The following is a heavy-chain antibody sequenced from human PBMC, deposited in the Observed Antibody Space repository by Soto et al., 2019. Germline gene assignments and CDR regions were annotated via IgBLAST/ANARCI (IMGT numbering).Heavy chain of an antibody. CDR3: ARGPRGYCTNGVCYGWFDP. J-gene: IGHJ5*02. CDR1: SGSISSYY. Sequence: SETLSLTCTVSSGSISSYYWSWMRQPPGKGLEYIGYIFYTGSTNYNPSLKSRATISLDKSKNQLSLRLTSVTAADTAVYYCARGPRGYCTNGVCYGWFDPWGQGTLVTVSS. CDR2: IFYTGST. V-gene: IGHV4-59*01. D-gene: IGHD2-8*01.